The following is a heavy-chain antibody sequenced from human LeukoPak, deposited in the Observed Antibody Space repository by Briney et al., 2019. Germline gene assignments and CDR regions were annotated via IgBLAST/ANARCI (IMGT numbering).Heavy chain of an antibody. CDR1: GFTFSSYT. V-gene: IGHV3-23*01. CDR2: ITGSGDNT. CDR3: AKVSDWGRPSYIDY. D-gene: IGHD7-27*01. J-gene: IGHJ4*02. Sequence: GESLRLSCAASGFTFSSYTMSWVRQAPGKGLEWVSAITGSGDNTYYADSVKGRFTISRDNSKNTLYLQMNSLRAEDTAVYYCAKVSDWGRPSYIDYWGQGTLVTVSS.